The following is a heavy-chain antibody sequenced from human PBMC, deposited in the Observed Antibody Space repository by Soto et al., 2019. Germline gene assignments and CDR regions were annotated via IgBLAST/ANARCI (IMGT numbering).Heavy chain of an antibody. CDR3: ATVSSPSRSSSWYLYAFDI. D-gene: IGHD6-13*01. CDR1: GYTFTTYG. J-gene: IGHJ3*02. CDR2: ISGYNGNT. V-gene: IGHV1-18*01. Sequence: ASVKVSCKASGYTFTTYGINWVRQAPGQGLEWMGWISGYNGNTKYAQKFQGRVTMTEDTSTDTAYMELSSLRSEDTAVYYCATVSSPSRSSSWYLYAFDIWGQGTMVTVSS.